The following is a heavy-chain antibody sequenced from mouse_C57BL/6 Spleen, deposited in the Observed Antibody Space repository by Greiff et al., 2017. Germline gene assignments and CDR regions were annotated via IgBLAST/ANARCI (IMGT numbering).Heavy chain of an antibody. CDR1: GYTFTDYE. CDR2: IDPETGGT. V-gene: IGHV1-15*01. J-gene: IGHJ4*01. D-gene: IGHD1-1*01. Sequence: QVQLQQSGAELVRPGASVTLSCKASGYTFTDYEMHWVKQTPVHGLEWIGAIDPETGGTAYNQKFKGKAILTADKSSSTAYMELRSLTSEDSAVYYCTRRSYYGSSSLYAMDYWGQGTSVTVSS. CDR3: TRRSYYGSSSLYAMDY.